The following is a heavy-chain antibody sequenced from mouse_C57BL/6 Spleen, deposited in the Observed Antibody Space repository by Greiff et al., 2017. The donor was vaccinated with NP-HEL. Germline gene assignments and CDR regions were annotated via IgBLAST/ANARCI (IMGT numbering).Heavy chain of an antibody. J-gene: IGHJ2*01. CDR2: IYPGDGDT. Sequence: QVQLQQSGPELVKPGASVKISCKASGYAFSSSWMNWVKQRPGQGLEWIGRIYPGDGDTNYNGKFKGKATLTADKSSSTAYMQLSSLTSEDSAVYFCAREFITTVFDYWGQGTTLTVSS. CDR1: GYAFSSSW. CDR3: AREFITTVFDY. D-gene: IGHD1-1*01. V-gene: IGHV1-82*01.